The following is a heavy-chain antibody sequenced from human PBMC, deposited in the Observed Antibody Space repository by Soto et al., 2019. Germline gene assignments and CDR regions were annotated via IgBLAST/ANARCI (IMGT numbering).Heavy chain of an antibody. Sequence: SVKVSCKASGGTFSSYAISWVRQAPGQGLEWMGGIIPILGTANYAQKFQGRVTITADESTSTAYMELSSLRSEDTAVYYCARSYCSSTSCSIEYYYGMDVWGQGTTVTVSS. J-gene: IGHJ6*02. CDR2: IIPILGTA. CDR1: GGTFSSYA. V-gene: IGHV1-69*13. D-gene: IGHD2-2*01. CDR3: ARSYCSSTSCSIEYYYGMDV.